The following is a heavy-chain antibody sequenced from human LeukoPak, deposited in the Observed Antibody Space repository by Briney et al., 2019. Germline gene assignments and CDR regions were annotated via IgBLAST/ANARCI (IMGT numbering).Heavy chain of an antibody. D-gene: IGHD4-23*01. CDR3: ARGGTAVIAPYAFDI. Sequence: SETLSLTCTVSGGSISSYYWSWIRQPPGKGLECFGYISDSGSTNYNPSLKSRVTMSVDTSKNQFSLKLRSVTAADTAVYYCARGGTAVIAPYAFDIWGQGTMVTVSS. CDR2: ISDSGST. CDR1: GGSISSYY. J-gene: IGHJ3*02. V-gene: IGHV4-59*01.